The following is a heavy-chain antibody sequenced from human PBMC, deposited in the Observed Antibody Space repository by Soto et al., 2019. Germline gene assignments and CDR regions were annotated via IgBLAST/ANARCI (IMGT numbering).Heavy chain of an antibody. CDR3: ARDSNSGDLYYYYGMDV. J-gene: IGHJ6*02. V-gene: IGHV3-30-3*01. CDR2: ISYDGSNE. CDR1: GFTFSSYA. D-gene: IGHD1-26*01. Sequence: QVQLVESGGGVVQPGRSLRLSCAASGFTFSSYAMHWVRQAPGKGLEWVAVISYDGSNEYYADSVKGRFTISRDNSKNTLYLQMNSLRAEDTAVYYCARDSNSGDLYYYYGMDVWGQGTTVTVSS.